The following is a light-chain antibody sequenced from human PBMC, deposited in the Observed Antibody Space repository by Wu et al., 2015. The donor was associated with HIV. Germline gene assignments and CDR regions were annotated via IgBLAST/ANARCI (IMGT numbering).Light chain of an antibody. CDR1: QSVPSTY. Sequence: EIVLTQSPATLSLSPGEGVTLSCRASQSVPSTYLAWYQQKFDQAPRLLIYGASSRATDIPDRFSGSGSGTDFTLSISRLEPEDSAVYYCQQYGTSPYTFGQGTKLEIK. CDR2: GAS. V-gene: IGKV3-20*01. J-gene: IGKJ2*01. CDR3: QQYGTSPYT.